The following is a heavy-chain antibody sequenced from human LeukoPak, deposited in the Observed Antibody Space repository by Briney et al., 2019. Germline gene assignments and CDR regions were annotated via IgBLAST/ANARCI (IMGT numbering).Heavy chain of an antibody. CDR3: ARDGVPGEDMVRGVIIQDY. Sequence: GGSLRLSCAASGFTFSSYGMSWVRQAPGKGLEWVSAISGSGGSTYYADSVKGRFTISRDNSKNTLYLQMNSLRAEDTAVYYCARDGVPGEDMVRGVIIQDYWGQGTLVTVSS. CDR1: GFTFSSYG. CDR2: ISGSGGST. V-gene: IGHV3-23*01. D-gene: IGHD3-10*01. J-gene: IGHJ4*02.